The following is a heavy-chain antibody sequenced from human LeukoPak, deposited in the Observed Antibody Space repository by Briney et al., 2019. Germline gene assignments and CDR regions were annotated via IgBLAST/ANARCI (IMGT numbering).Heavy chain of an antibody. Sequence: SETLSLTCTVAGGSISGYYWSWIRQPPGKELEWIGYIYESGSTDYNPSLRSRVTISRDTSKNQVSLKLTSVTTADTAVYYCARDRYDHDSSGYYEFWGQGTLVTVSS. V-gene: IGHV4-59*01. CDR1: GGSISGYY. J-gene: IGHJ4*02. CDR2: IYESGST. CDR3: ARDRYDHDSSGYYEF. D-gene: IGHD3-22*01.